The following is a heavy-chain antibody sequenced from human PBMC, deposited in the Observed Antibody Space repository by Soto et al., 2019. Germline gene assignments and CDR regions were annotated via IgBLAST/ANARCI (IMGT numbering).Heavy chain of an antibody. CDR3: ARGGVITSSSDAFDI. CDR2: IYYSGST. Sequence: PSETLSLTCTVSGGSISSYYWSWTRQPPGKGLEWIGYIYYSGSTNYNPSLKSRVTISVDTSKNQFSLKLSSVTAADTAVYYCARGGVITSSSDAFDIWGQGTMVTVSS. D-gene: IGHD3-10*01. CDR1: GGSISSYY. V-gene: IGHV4-59*01. J-gene: IGHJ3*02.